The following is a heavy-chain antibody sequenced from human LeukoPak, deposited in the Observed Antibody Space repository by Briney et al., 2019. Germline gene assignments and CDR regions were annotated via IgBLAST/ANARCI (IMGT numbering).Heavy chain of an antibody. V-gene: IGHV5-51*01. CDR1: GYSFTSYW. CDR3: ARLGDIVVGGGSNWFDP. J-gene: IGHJ5*02. D-gene: IGHD2-15*01. CDR2: IYPGDSDT. Sequence: GEPLKISCKGSGYSFTSYWIGWVRQMPGKGLEWMGIIYPGDSDTRYSPSFQGQVTISADKSISTAYLQWSSLKASDTAMYYCARLGDIVVGGGSNWFDPWGQGTLVTVSS.